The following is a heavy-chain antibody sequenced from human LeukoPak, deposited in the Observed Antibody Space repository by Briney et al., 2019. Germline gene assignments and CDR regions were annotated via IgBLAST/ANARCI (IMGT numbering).Heavy chain of an antibody. CDR2: ISYDGSNK. Sequence: PGRSLRLSCAASGFTFSSYGMHWVRQAPGKGLEWVAVISYDGSNKYYADSVKGRFTISRDNSKNTLYLQMNSLRAEDTAVYYCARDRFDSSGYPYFDYWGQGTLVTVS. V-gene: IGHV3-30*03. J-gene: IGHJ4*02. CDR3: ARDRFDSSGYPYFDY. D-gene: IGHD3-22*01. CDR1: GFTFSSYG.